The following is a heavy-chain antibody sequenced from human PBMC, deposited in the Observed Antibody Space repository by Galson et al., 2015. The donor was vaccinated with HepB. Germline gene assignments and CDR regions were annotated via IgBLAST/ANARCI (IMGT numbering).Heavy chain of an antibody. CDR1: GVSIGTYY. CDR3: ASHPDYGDY. Sequence: ETLSLTCTVSGVSIGTYYWSWFRQSPGKRMEWLGYIYSDGTTTYSPSLKSRISISVDTAKRRLSLTVRSVTAADTAVYSCASHPDYGDYWGQGSLVTVSS. CDR2: IYSDGTT. J-gene: IGHJ4*01. V-gene: IGHV4-4*09.